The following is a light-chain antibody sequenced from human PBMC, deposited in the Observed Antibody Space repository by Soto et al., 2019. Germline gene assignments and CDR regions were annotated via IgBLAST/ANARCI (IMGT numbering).Light chain of an antibody. CDR3: QQTTTFPLT. CDR2: RAS. Sequence: DIQMTQSPSSVSASVGDRVTITCRASQGITSWLAWYQQKPGKAPKLLIYRASNLQSGVPSRFSGSGSGTDFTLTISGLRPADFATYYCQQTTTFPLTFGGGTKVEIK. J-gene: IGKJ4*01. CDR1: QGITSW. V-gene: IGKV1-12*01.